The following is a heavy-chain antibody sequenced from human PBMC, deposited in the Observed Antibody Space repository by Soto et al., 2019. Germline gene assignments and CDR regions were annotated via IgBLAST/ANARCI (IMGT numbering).Heavy chain of an antibody. V-gene: IGHV3-23*01. CDR1: GFSFSNYA. Sequence: EVQLLESGGGLVQPGGSLRLSCAVSGFSFSNYAMNWVRQAPGKGLEWVSGIGGSGSSTYYAGSVKGRFAISRDNSENTVYLHMNSLRAEDTAVYYCGRGYRYGKNYLYGMDVWGQGTTVTVSS. J-gene: IGHJ6*02. D-gene: IGHD5-18*01. CDR3: GRGYRYGKNYLYGMDV. CDR2: IGGSGSST.